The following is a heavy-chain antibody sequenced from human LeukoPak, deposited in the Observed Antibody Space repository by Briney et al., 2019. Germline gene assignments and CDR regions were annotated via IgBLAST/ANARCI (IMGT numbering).Heavy chain of an antibody. CDR1: GFTFSSYW. D-gene: IGHD6-19*01. J-gene: IGHJ5*02. CDR3: ARGHGLSGWPPVDWFDP. CDR2: ISSSSSYI. Sequence: GGSLRLSCAASGFTFSSYWMHWVRQAPGKGLEWVSSISSSSSYIYYADSVKGRFTISRDNAKNSLYLQMNSLRAEDTAVYYCARGHGLSGWPPVDWFDPWGQGTLVTVSS. V-gene: IGHV3-21*01.